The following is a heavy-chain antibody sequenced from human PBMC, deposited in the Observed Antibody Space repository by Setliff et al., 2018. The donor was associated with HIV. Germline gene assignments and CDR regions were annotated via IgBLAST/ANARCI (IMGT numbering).Heavy chain of an antibody. Sequence: PGGSLRLSCLSSEFAFGDYPMSWVRQAPGKGLEWVANTKPDEGEKFYLGSVRGRFTISRDNAKNSLYLQINSLRAEDTAVYHCAANIMGLSPNDYWGQGTLVTVSS. D-gene: IGHD1-26*01. V-gene: IGHV3-7*01. CDR2: TKPDEGEK. CDR3: AANIMGLSPNDY. CDR1: EFAFGDYP. J-gene: IGHJ4*02.